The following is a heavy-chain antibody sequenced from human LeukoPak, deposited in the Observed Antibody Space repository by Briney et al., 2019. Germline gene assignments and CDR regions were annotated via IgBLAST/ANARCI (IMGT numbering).Heavy chain of an antibody. Sequence: ASVKVSCKASGYTFTSYGISWVRQAPGQGLEWMGWISAYNGNTNYAQKLQGRVTMTTDTSTSTAYMELRSLRSDDTAVYYCARDVTMVRGVIGTNFDYWGQGTLVTVSS. CDR3: ARDVTMVRGVIGTNFDY. D-gene: IGHD3-10*01. V-gene: IGHV1-18*01. J-gene: IGHJ4*02. CDR1: GYTFTSYG. CDR2: ISAYNGNT.